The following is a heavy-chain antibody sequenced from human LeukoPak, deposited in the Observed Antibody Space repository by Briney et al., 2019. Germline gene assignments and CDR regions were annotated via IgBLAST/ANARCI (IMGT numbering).Heavy chain of an antibody. V-gene: IGHV4-31*03. D-gene: IGHD3-22*01. CDR1: GGSISSGGYY. J-gene: IGHJ4*02. Sequence: SETLSLTCTVSGGSISSGGYYWSWIRQHPGKGLEWIGYIYYSGSTYYNPSLKSRVTISVDTSKKQFSLKLSSVTAGDTAVYYCVTYYFDSSGPKKNYWGQGTLVTVSS. CDR3: VTYYFDSSGPKKNY. CDR2: IYYSGST.